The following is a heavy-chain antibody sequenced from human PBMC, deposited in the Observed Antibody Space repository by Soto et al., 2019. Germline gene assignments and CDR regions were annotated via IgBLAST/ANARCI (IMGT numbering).Heavy chain of an antibody. CDR3: ATPTTHAAAYAFDI. Sequence: ASVKVSCKVSGYTLTELSMHWVRQAPGKGLEWMGGFDPEDGETIYAQKFQGRVTMTEDTSTDTAYMELSSLRSEDTAVYYCATPTTHAAAYAFDIWGQGTMVTVSS. J-gene: IGHJ3*02. CDR1: GYTLTELS. D-gene: IGHD6-25*01. CDR2: FDPEDGET. V-gene: IGHV1-24*01.